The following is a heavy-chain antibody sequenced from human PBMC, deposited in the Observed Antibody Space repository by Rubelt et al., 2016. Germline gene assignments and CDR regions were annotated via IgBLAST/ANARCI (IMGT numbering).Heavy chain of an antibody. CDR2: IYYSGST. CDR1: GGSISSGGYY. J-gene: IGHJ5*02. D-gene: IGHD2-2*01. V-gene: IGHV4-31*03. CDR3: ARVKPRCSSTSCLINWFDP. Sequence: QVQLQESGPGLVKPSQTLSLTCTVSGGSISSGGYYWSWIRQHPGKGLEWIGYIYYSGSTYYNPSLKSRVTISVDTSKNQFSLKLSSVTAAETAVYYCARVKPRCSSTSCLINWFDPWGQGTLVTVSS.